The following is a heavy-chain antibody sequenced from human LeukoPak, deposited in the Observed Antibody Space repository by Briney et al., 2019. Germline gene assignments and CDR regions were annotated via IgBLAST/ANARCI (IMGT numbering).Heavy chain of an antibody. J-gene: IGHJ4*02. CDR1: GSTFSSYA. Sequence: GGSLRLSCAASGSTFSSYAMHWVRQASGKGLEYVSAISSNGGSTYYANSVKGRFTISRDNSKNTLYLQMGSLRAEDMAVYYCARQHSGYYDYWGQGTLVTVSS. D-gene: IGHD3-22*01. V-gene: IGHV3-64*01. CDR2: ISSNGGST. CDR3: ARQHSGYYDY.